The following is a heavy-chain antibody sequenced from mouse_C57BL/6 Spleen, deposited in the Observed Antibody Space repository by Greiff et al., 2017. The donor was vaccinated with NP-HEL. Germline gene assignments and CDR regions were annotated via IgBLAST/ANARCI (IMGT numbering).Heavy chain of an antibody. CDR1: GYTFTSYW. CDR2: IDPSDSYT. CDR3: ARSTTVGGNAMDY. J-gene: IGHJ4*01. D-gene: IGHD1-1*01. Sequence: VKLQQPGAELVKPGASVKLSCKASGYTFTSYWMQWVKQRPGQGLEWIGEIDPSDSYTNYNQKFKGKATLTVDTSSSTAYMQLSSLTSEDSAVYYCARSTTVGGNAMDYWGQGTSVTVSS. V-gene: IGHV1-50*01.